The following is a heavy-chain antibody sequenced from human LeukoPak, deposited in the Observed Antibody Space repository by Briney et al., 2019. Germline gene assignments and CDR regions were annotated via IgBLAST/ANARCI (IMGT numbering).Heavy chain of an antibody. CDR2: IYYSGST. CDR1: GGSISSYY. J-gene: IGHJ4*02. D-gene: IGHD1-26*01. Sequence: RSSETLSLTCTVSGGSISSYYWSWIRQPPGKGLEWIGYIYYSGSTNYNPSLKSRVTISVDTSKNQFSLKLSSVTAADTAVYYCAREFSGSYPDYWGQGTLVTVSS. CDR3: AREFSGSYPDY. V-gene: IGHV4-59*01.